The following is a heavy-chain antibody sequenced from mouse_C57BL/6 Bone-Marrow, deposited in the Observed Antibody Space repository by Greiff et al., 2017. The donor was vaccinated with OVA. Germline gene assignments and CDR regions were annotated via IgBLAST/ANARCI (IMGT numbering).Heavy chain of an antibody. D-gene: IGHD1-1*01. CDR2: ISSGGDYI. Sequence: EVMLVESGAGLVKPGGSLKLSCAASGFTFSSYAMSWVRQTPEKRLEWVAYISSGGDYIYYADTVKGRFTISRDNARNTLYLQMSSLKSEDTAMYYCTRDYYGSPFDYWGQGTTLTVSS. CDR1: GFTFSSYA. J-gene: IGHJ2*01. V-gene: IGHV5-9-1*02. CDR3: TRDYYGSPFDY.